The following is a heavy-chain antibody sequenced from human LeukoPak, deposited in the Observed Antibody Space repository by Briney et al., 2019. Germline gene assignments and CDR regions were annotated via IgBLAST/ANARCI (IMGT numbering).Heavy chain of an antibody. Sequence: GGSLRLSCAASGFTFSSHGMHWVRQAPGKGLGWVSVGWYDGSNKYYADSVKGRFTISRDNSKNSLYLQMNSLRAEDTAVHYFARCIAAAGSRYYYYGMDVWGQGTTVTVAS. J-gene: IGHJ6*02. CDR3: ARCIAAAGSRYYYYGMDV. CDR1: GFTFSSHG. CDR2: GWYDGSNK. D-gene: IGHD6-13*01. V-gene: IGHV3-33*01.